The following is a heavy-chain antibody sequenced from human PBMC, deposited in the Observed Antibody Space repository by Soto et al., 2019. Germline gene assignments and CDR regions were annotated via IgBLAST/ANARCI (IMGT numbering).Heavy chain of an antibody. CDR3: SRDAGAHYDH. J-gene: IGHJ5*02. V-gene: IGHV4-59*12. Sequence: QVQVRESGPGLVKPAETLSLTCTVSGAPITINYWCWIRQAPGKGLEWIGYIYYSRSTTYNHTLKGRVTSPAATSKDQSFLILNSVTSADAAVYYWSRDAGAHYDHSGPGIQVLVSS. D-gene: IGHD4-17*01. CDR1: GAPITINY. CDR2: IYYSRST.